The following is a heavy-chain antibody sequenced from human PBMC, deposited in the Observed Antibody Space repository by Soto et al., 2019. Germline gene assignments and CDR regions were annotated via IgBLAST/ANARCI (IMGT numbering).Heavy chain of an antibody. V-gene: IGHV4-4*02. CDR2: IYHSGST. CDR3: ASSPHFWRGSVDYFDY. Sequence: PSETLSLTCAVSGGSISSSNWWSWVRQPPGKGLEWIGEIYHSGSTNYNPSLKSRVTISVDKSKNQFSLKLSSVTAADTAVYYCASSPHFWRGSVDYFDYWGQGTLVTVSS. J-gene: IGHJ4*02. D-gene: IGHD3-3*02. CDR1: GGSISSSNW.